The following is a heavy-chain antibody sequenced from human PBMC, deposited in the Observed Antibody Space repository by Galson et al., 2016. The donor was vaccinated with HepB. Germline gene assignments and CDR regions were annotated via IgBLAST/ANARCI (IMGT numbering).Heavy chain of an antibody. CDR3: AREWAYSYGRGPIDY. Sequence: QSGAEVKKPGESLKISCKGSGYNFFTHWIVWVRQMPGKGLEWMGAFYPGDSNTRSSPSFQGQVTISADLSTSTAYLQWSSLKASDTAMVYCAREWAYSYGRGPIDYWGQGTLVTVSS. V-gene: IGHV5-51*01. CDR1: GYNFFTHW. J-gene: IGHJ4*02. CDR2: FYPGDSNT. D-gene: IGHD5-18*01.